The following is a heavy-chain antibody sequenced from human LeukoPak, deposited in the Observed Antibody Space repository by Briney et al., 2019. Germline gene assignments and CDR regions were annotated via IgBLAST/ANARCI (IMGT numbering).Heavy chain of an antibody. CDR1: GYTFIDYY. V-gene: IGHV1-2*02. Sequence: ASVKVSCKASGYTFIDYYLHWVRQAPGQGLEWMGWINPNSGGTNYAQKFQGRVTMTRDTSISTAYTELSRLRSDDTAVYYCARDAIAAAGTQLPYYYYYMDVWGKGTTVTISS. CDR2: INPNSGGT. D-gene: IGHD6-13*01. CDR3: ARDAIAAAGTQLPYYYYYMDV. J-gene: IGHJ6*03.